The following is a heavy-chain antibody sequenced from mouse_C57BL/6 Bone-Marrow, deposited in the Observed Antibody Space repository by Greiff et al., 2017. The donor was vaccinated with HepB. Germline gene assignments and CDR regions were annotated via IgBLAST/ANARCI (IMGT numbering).Heavy chain of an antibody. V-gene: IGHV1-54*01. J-gene: IGHJ3*01. CDR2: INPGSGGT. CDR1: GYAFTNYL. CDR3: ARSRGFAY. Sequence: QVQLQQSGAELVRPGTSVKVSCKASGYAFTNYLIEWVKQRPGQGLEWIGVINPGSGGTNYNEKFKGKATLTADNSSSTAYMQLSSLTSEDSAVYFCARSRGFAYWGQGTLVTVSA.